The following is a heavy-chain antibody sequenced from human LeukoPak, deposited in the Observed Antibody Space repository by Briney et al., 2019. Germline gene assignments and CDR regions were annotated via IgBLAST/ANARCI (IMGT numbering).Heavy chain of an antibody. Sequence: GGSLRLSCAASEFTFSSYGMSWVRQAPGKGLEWVSSISGSGGSTQYADSVQGRFAISRDNSKNTLYLQMNSLRVEDTAVYYCAKFRASWYYRYFQHWGQGTLVTVSS. J-gene: IGHJ1*01. CDR2: ISGSGGST. CDR1: EFTFSSYG. V-gene: IGHV3-23*01. CDR3: AKFRASWYYRYFQH. D-gene: IGHD6-13*01.